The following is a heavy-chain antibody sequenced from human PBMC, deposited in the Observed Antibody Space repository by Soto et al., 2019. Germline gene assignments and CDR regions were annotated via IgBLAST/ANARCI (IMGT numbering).Heavy chain of an antibody. D-gene: IGHD3-22*01. V-gene: IGHV1-69*13. CDR2: IIPIFGTA. CDR3: ARAYYYDSSGYTTGGVHYYGMDV. J-gene: IGHJ6*02. CDR1: GGTFSSYA. Sequence: ASVKVSCKASGGTFSSYAISWVRQAPGQGLEWMGGIIPIFGTANYAQKFQGRVTITADESTSTAYMELSSLRSEDPAVYYCARAYYYDSSGYTTGGVHYYGMDVWGQGTTVTVYS.